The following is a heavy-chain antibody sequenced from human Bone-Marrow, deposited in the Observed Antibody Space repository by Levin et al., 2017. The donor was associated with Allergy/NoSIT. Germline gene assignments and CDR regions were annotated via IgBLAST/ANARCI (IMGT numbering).Heavy chain of an antibody. D-gene: IGHD3-16*01. J-gene: IGHJ4*02. CDR1: GDSVSTSSAT. CDR3: ARERGEDSTTWYETFDY. CDR2: AYYKSEWNT. V-gene: IGHV6-1*01. Sequence: SETLSLTCAVSGDSVSTSSATWNWIRQSPSRGLEWLGRAYYKSEWNTDYAMSVKSRITITPDTSKNQFSLHLDSVSPDDTGVYYCARERGEDSTTWYETFDYWGQGTQVIVSS.